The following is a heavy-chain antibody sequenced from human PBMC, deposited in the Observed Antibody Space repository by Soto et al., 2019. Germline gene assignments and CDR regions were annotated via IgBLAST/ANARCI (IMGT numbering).Heavy chain of an antibody. V-gene: IGHV3-48*03. J-gene: IGHJ4*02. CDR1: DFTFSNYE. Sequence: GGSLRLSCVASDFTFSNYEMNWVRQAPGKGLEWVSYINSGGTIIYYTDSVKGRFTISRDNAKKSLFLQMNSLRAEDTAVYYCVRFGGAAAGPGDYWGQGTLVTVSS. D-gene: IGHD6-13*01. CDR2: INSGGTII. CDR3: VRFGGAAAGPGDY.